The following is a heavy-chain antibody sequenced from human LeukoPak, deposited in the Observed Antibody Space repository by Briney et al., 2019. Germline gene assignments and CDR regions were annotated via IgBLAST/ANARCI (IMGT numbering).Heavy chain of an antibody. CDR1: GYTFTSYG. CDR3: ARDAEPYIAARCRWFDP. V-gene: IGHV1-18*01. CDR2: ISAYNGNT. Sequence: GASVKVSCKASGYTFTSYGISWVRQAPGQGLEWMGWISAYNGNTNYAQKLQGRVTMTTDTSTSTAYMELRSLRSADTAVYYCARDAEPYIAARCRWFDPWGQGTLVTVSS. J-gene: IGHJ5*02. D-gene: IGHD6-6*01.